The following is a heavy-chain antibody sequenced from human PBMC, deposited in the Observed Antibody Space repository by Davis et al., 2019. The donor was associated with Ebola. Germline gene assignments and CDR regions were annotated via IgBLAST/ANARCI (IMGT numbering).Heavy chain of an antibody. D-gene: IGHD5-24*01. CDR2: IRSKANSSAT. V-gene: IGHV3-73*01. J-gene: IGHJ4*02. Sequence: GESLKISCAASGFTFSGSAMHWVRQASGKGLEWVGRIRSKANSSATAYAASVKGRFTISRDDSKNTAYLQMNSLKTEDTAVYYCCEDGYNARGEYSDYWGQGTLVTVSS. CDR1: GFTFSGSA. CDR3: CEDGYNARGEYSDY.